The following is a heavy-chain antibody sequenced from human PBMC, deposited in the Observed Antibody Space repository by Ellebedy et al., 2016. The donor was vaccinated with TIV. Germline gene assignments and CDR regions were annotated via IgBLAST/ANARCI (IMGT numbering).Heavy chain of an antibody. D-gene: IGHD3-10*02. CDR2: INPNSGNT. CDR1: GYAFTSYD. CDR3: ARDFEFMIYVNGGKYYHYALDV. V-gene: IGHV1-8*01. J-gene: IGHJ6*02. Sequence: AASVKVSCKASGYAFTSYDINWVRQAPGQGLEWMGWINPNSGNTGYAQKFQGRVTTTRDNSISTAYMELSSLTSEDTAVYYCARDFEFMIYVNGGKYYHYALDVWGQGTTVTVAS.